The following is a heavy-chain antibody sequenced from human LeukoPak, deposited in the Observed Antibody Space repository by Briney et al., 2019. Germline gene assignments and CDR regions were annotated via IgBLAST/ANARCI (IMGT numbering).Heavy chain of an antibody. CDR1: GFTFSGYG. CDR2: ISGTSSYM. Sequence: GGSLRLSCAASGFTFSGYGMHWVRQAPGKGLDWVSGISGTSSYMYYGDSVKGRFTVSRDNAKNSLYLQKESLRVEDTAVYYCARDLHYYGSGPWGQGTLVTVSS. CDR3: ARDLHYYGSGP. V-gene: IGHV3-21*01. J-gene: IGHJ5*02. D-gene: IGHD3-10*01.